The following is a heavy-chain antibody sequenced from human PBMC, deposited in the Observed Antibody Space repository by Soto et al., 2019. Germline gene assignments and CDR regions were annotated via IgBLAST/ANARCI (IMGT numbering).Heavy chain of an antibody. CDR3: ASYCSGGSCHPGHFAS. CDR1: GYTFTSYG. CDR2: ISAYNGNT. V-gene: IGHV1-18*01. D-gene: IGHD2-15*01. Sequence: ASVKVSCKASGYTFTSYGISWVRQAPGQGLEWMGWISAYNGNTNYAQKLQGRVTMTTDTSTSTAYMELRSLRSDDTAVYYCASYCSGGSCHPGHFASRAQGTLVTVSS. J-gene: IGHJ1*01.